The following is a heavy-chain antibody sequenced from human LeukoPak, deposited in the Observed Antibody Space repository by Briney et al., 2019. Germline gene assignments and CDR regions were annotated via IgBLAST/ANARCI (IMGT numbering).Heavy chain of an antibody. CDR2: IKQDGSEK. CDR1: GFTFSSYW. V-gene: IGHV3-7*01. D-gene: IGHD1-26*01. Sequence: GGSLRLSCAASGFTFSSYWMSWVRQAPGKGLEWVANIKQDGSEKYYVDSVKGRFTISRDNAKNSLYLQMNSLRAEDTAVYYCARVGLLRQQVYYYYYYMDVWGKGTTVTVSS. CDR3: ARVGLLRQQVYYYYYYMDV. J-gene: IGHJ6*03.